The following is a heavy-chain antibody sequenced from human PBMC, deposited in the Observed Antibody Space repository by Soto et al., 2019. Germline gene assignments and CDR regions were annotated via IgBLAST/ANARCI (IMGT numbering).Heavy chain of an antibody. V-gene: IGHV1-46*03. D-gene: IGHD3-3*01. Sequence: QVQLVQSGAEVKKPGASVKVSCKASGYTFTSYYMHWVRQAPGQGLEWMGIINPSGGSTSYAQKFQGRVTMTRDTSTSTVYMELSSLRSEDTAVYYCARGVRIGVVIIPSYYYYYMDVWGKGTTVTVSS. CDR1: GYTFTSYY. J-gene: IGHJ6*03. CDR2: INPSGGST. CDR3: ARGVRIGVVIIPSYYYYYMDV.